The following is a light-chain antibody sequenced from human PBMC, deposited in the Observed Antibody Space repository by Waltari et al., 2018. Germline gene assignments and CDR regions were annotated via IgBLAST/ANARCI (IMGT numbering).Light chain of an antibody. Sequence: QSVLTQPPSASGTPWQRVTISCSGSASNIGSNLVNWYQQLPGKAPTLLIYRSDQRPSGVPDRFSGSKSGTSASLAISGLQSADEADYYCAAWDDSLNGHWVFGGGTKVAVL. V-gene: IGLV1-44*01. CDR1: ASNIGSNL. CDR3: AAWDDSLNGHWV. CDR2: RSD. J-gene: IGLJ3*02.